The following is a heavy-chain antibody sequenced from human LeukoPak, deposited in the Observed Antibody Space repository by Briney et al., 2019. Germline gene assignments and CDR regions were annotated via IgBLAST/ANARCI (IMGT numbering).Heavy chain of an antibody. V-gene: IGHV3-66*02. J-gene: IGHJ4*02. CDR3: ARDFDSGNYYSLGY. CDR1: GFTVSSNY. CDR2: IYSGGTT. D-gene: IGHD1-26*01. Sequence: GGSLRLSCAASGFTVSSNYMSWVRQAPGKGLEWVSVIYSGGTTYYADSVKGRFTISRDSSKNTVYLQMNSLRPVDTAVYYCARDFDSGNYYSLGYCGQGTLVTVSS.